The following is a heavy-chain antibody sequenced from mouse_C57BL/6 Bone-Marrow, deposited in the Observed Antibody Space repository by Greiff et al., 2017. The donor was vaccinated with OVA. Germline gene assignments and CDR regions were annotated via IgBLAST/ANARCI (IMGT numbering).Heavy chain of an antibody. CDR2: ISYDGSN. Sequence: DVQLQESGPGLVKPSQSLSLTCSVTGYSITSGYYWNWIRQFPGNNLEWMGYISYDGSNNYNPSLQNRISITRYTSKNQCLLKLNSVTTEDTATYYCARVALYYGSSWYFDVWGTGTTVTVSS. CDR3: ARVALYYGSSWYFDV. D-gene: IGHD1-1*01. V-gene: IGHV3-6*01. CDR1: GYSITSGYY. J-gene: IGHJ1*03.